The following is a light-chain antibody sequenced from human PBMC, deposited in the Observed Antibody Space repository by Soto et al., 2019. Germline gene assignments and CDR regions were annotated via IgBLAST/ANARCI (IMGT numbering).Light chain of an antibody. CDR3: QEYGSSRT. V-gene: IGKV3-20*01. CDR2: GAS. CDR1: XTVSSSN. J-gene: IGKJ1*01. Sequence: EIVLTQSPGXLSLSPGERATLSCRASXTVSSSNLAWYQQKPGQAPRLLIYGASSRATGIPDRFSGSGSGTDFTLTISRLEPEDFAVYYCQEYGSSRTFGQGTKVEIK.